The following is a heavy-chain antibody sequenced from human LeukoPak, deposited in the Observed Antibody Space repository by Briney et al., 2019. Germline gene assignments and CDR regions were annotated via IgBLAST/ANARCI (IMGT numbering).Heavy chain of an antibody. CDR3: TIGLAGDWDAFDI. D-gene: IGHD6-19*01. V-gene: IGHV1-3*01. Sequence: ASVKVSCKPSGYTFTTCAVHWVRQAPGQRLEWMGWIHADSGNTKYSQKLQGGVAIARDTSASTIYMELTSLRIEDTAVYFCTIGLAGDWDAFDIWGLGTMVTVSS. J-gene: IGHJ3*02. CDR1: GYTFTTCA. CDR2: IHADSGNT.